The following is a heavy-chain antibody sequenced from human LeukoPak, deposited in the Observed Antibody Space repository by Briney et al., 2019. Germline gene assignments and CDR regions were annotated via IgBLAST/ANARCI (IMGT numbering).Heavy chain of an antibody. CDR1: GFTFSSYA. V-gene: IGHV3-30-3*01. Sequence: GGSLRLSCAASGFTFSSYAFHWVRQAPGKGLEWVALISDHESGSNEYYAASVKGRFTISRENSRKTLSLQMNTLRIEDTAVYYCARSRGYCGGEAQCDFTYWGQGTLVTVSS. J-gene: IGHJ4*02. CDR3: ARSRGYCGGEAQCDFTY. CDR2: ISDHESGSNE. D-gene: IGHD2-21*01.